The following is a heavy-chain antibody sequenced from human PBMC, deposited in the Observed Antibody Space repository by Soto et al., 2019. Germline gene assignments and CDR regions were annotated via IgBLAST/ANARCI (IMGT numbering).Heavy chain of an antibody. V-gene: IGHV4-59*01. CDR2: IYYSGST. CDR3: ARISYAQTFDY. CDR1: GGSISSYY. D-gene: IGHD2-2*01. Sequence: QVQLQESGPGLVKPSETLSLTCTVSGGSISSYYWSWIRQPPGKGLEWIGYIYYSGSTNYNPSLKSRVTISVDTSKNQFSLKLSSVTAADTAVYYCARISYAQTFDYWGQGTLVTVSS. J-gene: IGHJ4*02.